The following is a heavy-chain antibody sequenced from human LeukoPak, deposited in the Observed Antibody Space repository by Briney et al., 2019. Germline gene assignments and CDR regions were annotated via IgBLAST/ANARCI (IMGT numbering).Heavy chain of an antibody. CDR1: GFTFSSYG. CDR3: ARDRLDGYNSLDY. Sequence: PGESLRLSCAASGFTFSSYGMHWVRQAPGKGLEWVAFIRYDGSNKYYADSVKGRFTISRDNSKNTLYLQMNSLRAEDTAVYYCARDRLDGYNSLDYWGQGTLVTVSS. CDR2: IRYDGSNK. J-gene: IGHJ4*02. D-gene: IGHD5-24*01. V-gene: IGHV3-30*02.